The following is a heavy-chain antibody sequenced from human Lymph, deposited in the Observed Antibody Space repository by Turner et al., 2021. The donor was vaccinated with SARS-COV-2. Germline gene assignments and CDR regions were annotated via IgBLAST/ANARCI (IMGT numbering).Heavy chain of an antibody. CDR3: AKVRSIFGVVIGGMDV. Sequence: VQLVESGGGVVQPGRSLRLSCAASGFTFSSYGMHWVRQAPGKGLEWLAVISYDGSNKYYADSVKGRFTISRDNSKNTLYLQMNSLRAEDTAVYYCAKVRSIFGVVIGGMDVWGQGTTVTVSS. CDR1: GFTFSSYG. CDR2: ISYDGSNK. D-gene: IGHD3-3*01. V-gene: IGHV3-30*18. J-gene: IGHJ6*02.